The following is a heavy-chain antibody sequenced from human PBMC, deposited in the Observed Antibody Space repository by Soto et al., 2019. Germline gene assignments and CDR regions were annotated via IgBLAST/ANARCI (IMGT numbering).Heavy chain of an antibody. V-gene: IGHV5-51*01. Sequence: GESLKVSCKGSEYSFANYWIGWVRQTPGKGLEWMGSIYPTDSDSKYSPSFQGQVTISADKSISTAYLQWSSLKASDTAMYYYARSYCSGGACYSGKYYYYFAMDVWGQGTTVTVSS. CDR1: EYSFANYW. CDR2: IYPTDSDS. D-gene: IGHD2-15*01. J-gene: IGHJ6*02. CDR3: ARSYCSGGACYSGKYYYYFAMDV.